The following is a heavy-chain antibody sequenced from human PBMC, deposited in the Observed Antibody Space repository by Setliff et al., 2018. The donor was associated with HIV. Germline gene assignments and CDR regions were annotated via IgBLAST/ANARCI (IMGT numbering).Heavy chain of an antibody. D-gene: IGHD6-13*01. CDR3: ARVSCSSWYSIPRYYCYSMDV. J-gene: IGHJ6*03. CDR2: IQHSGRI. CDR1: GGSFSGYC. V-gene: IGHV4-34*01. Sequence: PSETLSLTCAVSGGSFSGYCWSWIRQPPGKGLEWIGEIQHSGRINYNPSLRSRVTTSVNTSKNQFSLRLRSVTAADTAVYYCARVSCSSWYSIPRYYCYSMDVWGDGTTVTVSS.